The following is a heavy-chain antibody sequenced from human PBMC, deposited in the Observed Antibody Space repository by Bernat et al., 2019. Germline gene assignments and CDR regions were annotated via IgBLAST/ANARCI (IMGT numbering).Heavy chain of an antibody. CDR2: TRNKANSHTT. D-gene: IGHD4-17*01. V-gene: IGHV3-72*01. CDR3: AASYGDYRGFDY. J-gene: IGHJ4*02. Sequence: EVQLVESGGDLVQPGGSLILSCAASGFTFSDHYMDWVRQAPGKGLEWVGRTRNKANSHTTEYAASVKGRFTISRDDSKNSLYLQMNSLKTEDTAVYYCAASYGDYRGFDYWGQGALVTVSS. CDR1: GFTFSDHY.